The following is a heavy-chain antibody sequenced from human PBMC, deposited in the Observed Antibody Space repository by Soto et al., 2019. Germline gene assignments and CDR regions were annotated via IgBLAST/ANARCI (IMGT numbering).Heavy chain of an antibody. J-gene: IGHJ4*01. CDR3: ASVQYCSGGSCYLAN. D-gene: IGHD2-15*01. CDR1: GYSFTSYW. CDR2: IYPGDSDT. Sequence: PGVSLKISCKGSGYSFTSYWIGWVRQMPGKGLEWMGIIYPGDSDTRYSPSFQGQVTISADKSISTAYLQWSSLKASDTAMYYCASVQYCSGGSCYLANWCPGTRVTVSS. V-gene: IGHV5-51*01.